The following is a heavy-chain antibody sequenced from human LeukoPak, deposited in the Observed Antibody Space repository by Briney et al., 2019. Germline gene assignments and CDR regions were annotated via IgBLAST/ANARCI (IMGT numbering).Heavy chain of an antibody. D-gene: IGHD6-13*01. Sequence: SETLSLTCTVSGGSISSSSYYWGWIRQPPGKGLEWIGSIYYSGSTYYNPSLKSRVTISVDTSKNQFSLRLSSVTAADTAVYYCARVVAAGGMGAFDIWGQGTMVTVSS. V-gene: IGHV4-39*07. CDR1: GGSISSSSYY. CDR3: ARVVAAGGMGAFDI. J-gene: IGHJ3*02. CDR2: IYYSGST.